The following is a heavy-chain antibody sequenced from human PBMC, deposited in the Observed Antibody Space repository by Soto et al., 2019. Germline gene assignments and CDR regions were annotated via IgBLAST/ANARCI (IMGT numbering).Heavy chain of an antibody. CDR3: SRDGHPNSSSPFVIGY. CDR1: GASFNSDKFY. D-gene: IGHD6-6*01. V-gene: IGHV4-61*01. Sequence: ETLHLTCSVSGASFNSDKFYWTWIRQPQGKGLEWIDCIYNGNYRKYYPHLKARVTISADPSKNKFSLELSSLSAADTAVYYCSRDGHPNSSSPFVIGYWGRGTLVTVSS. CDR2: IYNGNYR. J-gene: IGHJ4*02.